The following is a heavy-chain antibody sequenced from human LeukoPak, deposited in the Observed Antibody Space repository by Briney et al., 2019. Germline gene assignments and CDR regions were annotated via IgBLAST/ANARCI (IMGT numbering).Heavy chain of an antibody. V-gene: IGHV3-43*01. D-gene: IGHD5-18*01. Sequence: GGSLRLSCAASGFTFDDYTMHWVRQAPGKGLEWVSLISWDGGSTYADSVKGRFTISRDNSKTSLYLQMNSLRTEDTALYYCAKDIGDTAMGSFDYWGQGTLVTVSS. CDR2: ISWDGGST. J-gene: IGHJ4*02. CDR3: AKDIGDTAMGSFDY. CDR1: GFTFDDYT.